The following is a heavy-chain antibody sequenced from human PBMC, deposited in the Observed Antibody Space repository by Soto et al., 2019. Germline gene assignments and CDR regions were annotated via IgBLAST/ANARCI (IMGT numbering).Heavy chain of an antibody. D-gene: IGHD3-10*01. J-gene: IGHJ4*02. CDR3: QTGWTKVRARIKTFDY. CDR2: IKSKTDGGTT. V-gene: IGHV3-15*07. Sequence: EVQLVESGGGLVKPGGSLRLSCAASGFTFSNALMNWVRQAPGKGLEWVGRIKSKTDGGTTDYAAPVKGSFTISRDDSKNTLYLQMNSLKTEDTAVYYCQTGWTKVRARIKTFDYWGQGTLVTVSS. CDR1: GFTFSNAL.